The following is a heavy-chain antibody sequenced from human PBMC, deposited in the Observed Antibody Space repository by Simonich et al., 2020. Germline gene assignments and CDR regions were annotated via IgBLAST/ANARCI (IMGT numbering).Heavy chain of an antibody. CDR3: ARASRGTWWYYYFDY. CDR1: GYTFTSYG. Sequence: QVQLVQSGAEVKKPGASVKVSCKDSGYTFTSYGISWVRQAPGKGLEWIGRLSADNCNTKHAQKLQGRVTMTTDTSTSTAYMERRSLRSDDTAVYYCARASRGTWWYYYFDYWGQGTLVTVSS. D-gene: IGHD2-15*01. CDR2: LSADNCNT. V-gene: IGHV1-18*01. J-gene: IGHJ4*02.